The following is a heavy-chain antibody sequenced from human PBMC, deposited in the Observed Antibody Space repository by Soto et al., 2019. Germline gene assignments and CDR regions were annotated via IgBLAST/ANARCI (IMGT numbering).Heavy chain of an antibody. CDR3: ARGLGYCSSTSCYNWFDY. CDR2: ISGSGGST. Sequence: GGSLRLSCAASGFTFSTYAMSWVRQAPGKGLEWVSAISGSGGSTYYADAVKGRFTISRDNSKNTLFLQMNSLRAEDTGVHYFARGLGYCSSTSCYNWFDYWGQGTLVTVSS. J-gene: IGHJ4*02. V-gene: IGHV3-23*01. CDR1: GFTFSTYA. D-gene: IGHD2-2*02.